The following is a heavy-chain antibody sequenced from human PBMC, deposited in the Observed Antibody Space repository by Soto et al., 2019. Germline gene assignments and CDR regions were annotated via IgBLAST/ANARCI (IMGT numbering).Heavy chain of an antibody. CDR3: ARSPKGEIWGGYYTKFNWFDP. CDR2: INHGGTT. D-gene: IGHD3-3*01. J-gene: IGHJ5*02. V-gene: IGHV4-34*01. CDR1: GGSFSSYY. Sequence: PSETLSLTCAFYGGSFSSYYCNWIRQPPVKGLEWIGEINHGGTTHYNPSLKNRVTISVETSKNQISLKLSSVTAADTAVYYCARSPKGEIWGGYYTKFNWFDPWGQGTLVTVS.